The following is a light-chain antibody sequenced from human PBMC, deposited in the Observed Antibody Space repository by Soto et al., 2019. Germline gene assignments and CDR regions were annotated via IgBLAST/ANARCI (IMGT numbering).Light chain of an antibody. CDR2: GAS. V-gene: IGKV1-39*01. CDR3: QKSSSIPYT. Sequence: DIQMTQSPSSLSASVGDRVTITCRASQTISTYLNWYQQIPGKAPKLLSYGASNLQNGVPSRFSGSGSGTDFTLTISSLQPEDFATYYCQKSSSIPYTFGQGTKLEIK. J-gene: IGKJ2*01. CDR1: QTISTY.